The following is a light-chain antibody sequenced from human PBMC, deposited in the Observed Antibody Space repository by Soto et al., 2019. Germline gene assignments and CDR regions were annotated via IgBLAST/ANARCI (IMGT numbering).Light chain of an antibody. CDR1: QSVSSN. CDR2: GAS. CDR3: QQYNNWPYT. V-gene: IGKV3-15*01. Sequence: EIVMTQPPATLSVSPGERATLSCRARQSVSSNLAWYQQKPGQAPRLLIYGASIRATGVPPRFSGSGSGTEFTLTISSLRSEDFAVYYCQQYNNWPYTVGQGTKLEIK. J-gene: IGKJ2*01.